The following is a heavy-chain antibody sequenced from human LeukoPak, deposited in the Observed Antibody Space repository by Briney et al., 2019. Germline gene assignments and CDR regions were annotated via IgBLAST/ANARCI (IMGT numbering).Heavy chain of an antibody. CDR3: AMGRRSSSWCYFDY. J-gene: IGHJ4*02. CDR2: IYYSGST. D-gene: IGHD6-13*01. Sequence: PSETLSLTCTVSGGSISSYYWSWVRQPPGKGLEWIGYIYYSGSTNYNPSLKSRVTISVDTSKNQFSLKLSSVTAADTAVYYCAMGRRSSSWCYFDYWGQGTLVTVSS. CDR1: GGSISSYY. V-gene: IGHV4-59*01.